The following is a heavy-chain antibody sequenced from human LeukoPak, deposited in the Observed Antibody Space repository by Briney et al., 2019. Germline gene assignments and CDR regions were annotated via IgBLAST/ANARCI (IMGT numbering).Heavy chain of an antibody. CDR2: ISYDGSNK. V-gene: IGHV3-30-3*01. J-gene: IGHJ4*02. CDR1: GFTFSSYA. Sequence: LSGGSLRLSCAASGFTFSSYAMHWVRQAPGKGLEWVAVISYDGSNKYYADSVKGRFTISRDNSKNTLYLQMNSLRAEDTAVYYCARGGAYRYDSSGYSLDYWGQGTLVTVSS. CDR3: ARGGAYRYDSSGYSLDY. D-gene: IGHD3-22*01.